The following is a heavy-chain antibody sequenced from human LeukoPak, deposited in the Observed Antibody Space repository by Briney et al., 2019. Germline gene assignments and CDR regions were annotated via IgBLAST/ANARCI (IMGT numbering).Heavy chain of an antibody. J-gene: IGHJ6*02. CDR2: ISSSGSTI. CDR1: GFTFSDYY. CDR3: ARDPAPYDIYSGYGMDV. Sequence: GGSLRLSCAASGFTFSDYYMSWIRQAPGKGLEWVSYISSSGSTIYYADSVKGRFTISRDNAKNSLYLQMNSLRAEDTAVYYCARDPAPYDIYSGYGMDVWGQGTTVTVPS. D-gene: IGHD3-9*01. V-gene: IGHV3-11*01.